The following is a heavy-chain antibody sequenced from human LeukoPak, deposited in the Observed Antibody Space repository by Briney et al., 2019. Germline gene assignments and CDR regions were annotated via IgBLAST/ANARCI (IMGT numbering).Heavy chain of an antibody. CDR1: GFTFSSYS. V-gene: IGHV3-48*01. CDR2: ISSSSTTI. Sequence: GGSLRLSCAASGFTFSSYSMMWVRQAPGKGLEWVSYISSSSTTIHYADSVKGRFTISRDNAKNSVYLQMNSLRAEDTAVYHCAKEEYGSGYNWFDPWGQGTLVTVSS. CDR3: AKEEYGSGYNWFDP. D-gene: IGHD3-10*01. J-gene: IGHJ5*02.